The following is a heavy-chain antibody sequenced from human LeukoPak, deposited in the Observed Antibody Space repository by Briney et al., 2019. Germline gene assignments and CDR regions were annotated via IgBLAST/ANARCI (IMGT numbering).Heavy chain of an antibody. Sequence: ASVTVSCKASGYTFTGYSMHWVRQAPGRGLEWMGWINPNSGGTNYAQKFQGRVTMTRDTSISTAYMELSRLRSDDTAVYYCARDEVAYCGGDCYLGDYWGQGTLVTVSS. V-gene: IGHV1-2*02. D-gene: IGHD2-21*02. CDR3: ARDEVAYCGGDCYLGDY. J-gene: IGHJ4*02. CDR2: INPNSGGT. CDR1: GYTFTGYS.